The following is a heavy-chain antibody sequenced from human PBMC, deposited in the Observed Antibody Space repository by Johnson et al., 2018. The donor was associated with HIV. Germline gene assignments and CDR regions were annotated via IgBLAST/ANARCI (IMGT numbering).Heavy chain of an antibody. D-gene: IGHD6-13*01. CDR2: TRNKAHSYTT. V-gene: IGHV3-72*01. Sequence: VQLVESGGGLVPPGGSLRLSCAASGFTFTDHYMDWVRQAPGKGLEWVGRTRNKAHSYTTEYAASVKGRFTISRDDSKNSLYLQMNSLKSEDTAVYYCATGASSTWSLGALDIWGQGTMVTVSS. CDR1: GFTFTDHY. J-gene: IGHJ3*02. CDR3: ATGASSTWSLGALDI.